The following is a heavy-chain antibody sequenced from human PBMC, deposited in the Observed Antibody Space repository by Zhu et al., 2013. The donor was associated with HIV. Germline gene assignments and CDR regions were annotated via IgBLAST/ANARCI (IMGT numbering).Heavy chain of an antibody. CDR1: RHFSSYA. V-gene: IGHV1-69*06. J-gene: IGHJ6*02. CDR3: ARDQTYVEMATPGYYGMDV. D-gene: IGHD5-12*01. Sequence: QVQLVQSGAEVKKAWVLGEGLLQGFWRHFSSYAISWVRQAPGQGLEWMGGIIPIFGTANYAQKFQGRVTITADKSTSTAYMELSSLRSEDTAVYYCARDQTYVEMATPGYYGMDVWGQGTTVTVSS. CDR2: IIPIFGTA.